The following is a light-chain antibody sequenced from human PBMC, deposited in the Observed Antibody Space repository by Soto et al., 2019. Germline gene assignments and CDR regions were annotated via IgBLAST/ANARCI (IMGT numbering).Light chain of an antibody. Sequence: IVINQSSATLSVSKAERATLSCRASQSVSSNLAWYQQKPGQAPRLLSYGASTRATGIPARFSGSGSGTEVTLTIISLQSEDVESYYCQQYNNWPITFGQGTRPEI. J-gene: IGKJ5*01. CDR3: QQYNNWPIT. CDR1: QSVSSN. V-gene: IGKV3-15*01. CDR2: GAS.